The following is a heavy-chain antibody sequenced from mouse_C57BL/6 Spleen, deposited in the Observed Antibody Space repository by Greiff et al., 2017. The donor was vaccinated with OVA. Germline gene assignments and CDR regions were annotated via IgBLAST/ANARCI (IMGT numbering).Heavy chain of an antibody. CDR3: AREGDYGYFAY. CDR2: ISYDGSN. CDR1: GYSITSGYY. D-gene: IGHD1-2*01. J-gene: IGHJ3*01. Sequence: VQLQQSGPGLVKPSQSLSLTCSVTGYSITSGYYWNWIRQFPGNKLEWMGYISYDGSNNYNPSLKNRISITRDTSKNQFFLKLNSVTTEDTATYYCAREGDYGYFAYWGQGTLVTVSA. V-gene: IGHV3-6*01.